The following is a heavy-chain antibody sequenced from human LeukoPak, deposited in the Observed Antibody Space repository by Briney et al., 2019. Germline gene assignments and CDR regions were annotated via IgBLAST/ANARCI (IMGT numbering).Heavy chain of an antibody. V-gene: IGHV3-23*01. J-gene: IGHJ6*04. CDR3: AKYSSGWYIHYYYGMDV. D-gene: IGHD6-19*01. CDR2: ISGSGGST. CDR1: GFTFSSYA. Sequence: GGSLRLSCAASGFTFSSYAMSWVRQAPGKGLEWVSAISGSGGSTYYADSVKGRFTISRDNSKNTLYLQMNSLRAEDTAVYYCAKYSSGWYIHYYYGMDVWGKGTTVTVSS.